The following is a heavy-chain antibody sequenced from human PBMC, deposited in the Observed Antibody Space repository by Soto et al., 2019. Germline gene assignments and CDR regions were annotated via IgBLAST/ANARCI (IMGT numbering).Heavy chain of an antibody. CDR3: XRSTGSSSWYEYNWFDP. D-gene: IGHD6-13*01. Sequence: PGESLKISCKGSGYSFTIHWIGWVRQMPGKGLEWMGIIYPRDSDTRYSPSVEGQVTMSVDKSVSTAYLQWSSLKASDTAMYYCXRSTGSSSWYEYNWFDPWGQGTRVTVSS. J-gene: IGHJ5*02. V-gene: IGHV5-51*01. CDR1: GYSFTIHW. CDR2: IYPRDSDT.